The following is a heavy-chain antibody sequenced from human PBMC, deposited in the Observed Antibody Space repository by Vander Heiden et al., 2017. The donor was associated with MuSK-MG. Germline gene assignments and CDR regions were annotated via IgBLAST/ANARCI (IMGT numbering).Heavy chain of an antibody. V-gene: IGHV3-23*01. CDR2: ISGSGGNT. CDR3: AKFRSSTWYRADALDI. Sequence: EVQLLESGGGLVQPGGSLRPSCAASGFSFRSYDMSWARQAPGRGLEWVSVISGSGGNTYYADSVKGRFTSSRDNSKNTLYLQMNSLRAEDTAVYYCAKFRSSTWYRADALDIWGQGTMVTVSS. J-gene: IGHJ3*02. D-gene: IGHD6-13*01. CDR1: GFSFRSYD.